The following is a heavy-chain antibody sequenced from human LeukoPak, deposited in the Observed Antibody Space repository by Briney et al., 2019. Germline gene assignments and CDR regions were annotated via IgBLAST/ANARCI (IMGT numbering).Heavy chain of an antibody. CDR3: ARDALRNYDSSGIDY. Sequence: GASVKVSCKASGYTFTSYGISWVRHAPGQGLEWMGWISAYNGNTNYAQKLQGRVTMTTDTSTSTAYMELRSLRSDDTAVYYCARDALRNYDSSGIDYWGQGTLVTVSS. CDR1: GYTFTSYG. D-gene: IGHD3-22*01. J-gene: IGHJ4*02. CDR2: ISAYNGNT. V-gene: IGHV1-18*01.